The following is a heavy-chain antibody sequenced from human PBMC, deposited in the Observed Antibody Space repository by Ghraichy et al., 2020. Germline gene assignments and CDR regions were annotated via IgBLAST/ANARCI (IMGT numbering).Heavy chain of an antibody. Sequence: SQTLSLTCAVYGGSFSGYYWSWIRQPPGKGLEWIGEINHSGSTNYNPSLKSRVTISVDTSKNQFSLKLSSVTAADTAVYYCARLKTRGLGDYTLYYYYGMDVWGQGTTVTVSS. CDR3: ARLKTRGLGDYTLYYYYGMDV. J-gene: IGHJ6*02. CDR2: INHSGST. D-gene: IGHD4-11*01. V-gene: IGHV4-34*01. CDR1: GGSFSGYY.